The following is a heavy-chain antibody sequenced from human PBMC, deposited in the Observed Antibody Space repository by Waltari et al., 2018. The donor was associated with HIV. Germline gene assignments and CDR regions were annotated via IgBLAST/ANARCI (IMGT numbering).Heavy chain of an antibody. J-gene: IGHJ4*02. CDR3: ARHAYSSSSEALLY. CDR1: GDRFTSSW. D-gene: IGHD6-6*01. CDR2: IYPGDSDT. V-gene: IGHV5-51*01. Sequence: EVQLVQSGAEVKKPGESLKISCKGSGDRFTSSWIGWVRQMPGKGLEWMGIIYPGDSDTSYSPSFQGQVTISADKSISTAYLQWSSLKASDTAMYYCARHAYSSSSEALLYWGQGTLVTVSS.